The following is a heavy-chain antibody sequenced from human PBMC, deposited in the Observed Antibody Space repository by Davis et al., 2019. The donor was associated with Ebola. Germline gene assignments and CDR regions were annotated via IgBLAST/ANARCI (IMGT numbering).Heavy chain of an antibody. CDR2: ISFDGRNK. J-gene: IGHJ4*02. CDR3: VRARPTVATDF. D-gene: IGHD5-12*01. V-gene: IGHV3-30*04. CDR1: GFTFSAYA. Sequence: PGGSLRLSCAASGFTFSAYAMHWVRQPPGKGLEWVAIISFDGRNKYYADSVTGRFTISRDYSKKTLYLQMNRLRVEDMAVYYCVRARPTVATDFWGQGTLVTVSS.